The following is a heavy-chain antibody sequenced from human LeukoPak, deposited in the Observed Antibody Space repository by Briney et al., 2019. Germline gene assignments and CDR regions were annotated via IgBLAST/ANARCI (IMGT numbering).Heavy chain of an antibody. J-gene: IGHJ4*02. CDR2: ISSTSSII. D-gene: IGHD2-2*01. Sequence: GGSLRLSCVTSGSTFSSHTMNWVRQAPGKGLEWISYISSTSSIIYYADSVKGRFTVSRDNAKNSLYLQMSSPRAEDTAVYYCARNLPAADYWGQGTPVTVSS. CDR1: GSTFSSHT. CDR3: ARNLPAADY. V-gene: IGHV3-48*04.